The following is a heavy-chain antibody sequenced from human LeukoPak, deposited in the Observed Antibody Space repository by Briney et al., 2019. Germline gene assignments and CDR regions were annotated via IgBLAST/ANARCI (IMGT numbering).Heavy chain of an antibody. CDR2: ISYDGSSK. J-gene: IGHJ4*02. V-gene: IGHV3-30*18. Sequence: GGSLRLSCAASGFTFSDFAMHWVRQAPGKGLEWLAIISYDGSSKYYADSVKGRFTISRDNSKNTLYLQMNSLRAEDTAVYYCAKSIPTIAVAVSTRQWGQGTLVTVSS. CDR3: AKSIPTIAVAVSTRQ. D-gene: IGHD6-19*01. CDR1: GFTFSDFA.